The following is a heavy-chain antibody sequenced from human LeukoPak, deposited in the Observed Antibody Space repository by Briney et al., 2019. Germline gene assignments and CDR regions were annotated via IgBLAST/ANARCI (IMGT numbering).Heavy chain of an antibody. Sequence: SETLSLTCAVYGGSFSGYYWSWIRQPPGKGLEWIGEINHSGRTNYNPSLKSRVIISVDTSKNQFSLKLSSVTAADTAVYYCATRDSVVAAFDYWGQGTLVTVSS. CDR2: INHSGRT. D-gene: IGHD2-15*01. J-gene: IGHJ4*02. CDR3: ATRDSVVAAFDY. V-gene: IGHV4-34*01. CDR1: GGSFSGYY.